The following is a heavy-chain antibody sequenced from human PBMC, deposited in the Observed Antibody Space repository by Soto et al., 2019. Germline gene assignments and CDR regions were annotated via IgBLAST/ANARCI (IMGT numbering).Heavy chain of an antibody. Sequence: SQTLSLTCAISGDSVSSNSAAWNWIRQSPSRGLEWLGRTYYRSKWYNDYAVSVKSRITINPDTSKNQFSLQLNSVTPEDTAVYSCKREPDTVMVLYSTWFDPWGRGPLVTVPS. CDR1: GDSVSSNSAA. D-gene: IGHD5-18*01. CDR3: KREPDTVMVLYSTWFDP. V-gene: IGHV6-1*01. CDR2: TYYRSKWYN. J-gene: IGHJ5*02.